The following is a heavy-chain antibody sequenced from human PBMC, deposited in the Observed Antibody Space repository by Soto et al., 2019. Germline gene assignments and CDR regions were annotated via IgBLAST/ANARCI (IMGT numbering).Heavy chain of an antibody. J-gene: IGHJ6*03. CDR3: AREGSGYRSYYYYYYMDG. V-gene: IGHV3-7*01. D-gene: IGHD3-3*01. CDR2: IKQDGREK. Sequence: EVQLVESGGGLVQPGGSLRLSCAASGFTFSSYWMSWVRQATGKGLEWVANIKQDGREKYYVDSVKGRFTIARDNAKHALYLQMNSLRAEDTAVYYCAREGSGYRSYYYYYYMDGWGKGTTVTVSS. CDR1: GFTFSSYW.